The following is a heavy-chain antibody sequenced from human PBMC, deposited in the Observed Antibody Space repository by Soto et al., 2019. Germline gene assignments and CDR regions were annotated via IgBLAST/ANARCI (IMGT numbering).Heavy chain of an antibody. J-gene: IGHJ4*02. V-gene: IGHV1-69*02. Sequence: QVQLVQSGAEVKKPGSSVKVSCKASGATFNFYTINWVRQAPGLGLEWMGRFNPILSFSNSALKFQGRVTLTADKSTSTAYMVLSSVRSEDTAIYYCATSFVSGSRAFDYWGQGALVTVSS. CDR1: GATFNFYT. D-gene: IGHD3-10*01. CDR3: ATSFVSGSRAFDY. CDR2: FNPILSFS.